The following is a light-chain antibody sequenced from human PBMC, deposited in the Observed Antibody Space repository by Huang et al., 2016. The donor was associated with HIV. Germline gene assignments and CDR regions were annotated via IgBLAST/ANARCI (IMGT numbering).Light chain of an antibody. J-gene: IGKJ2*01. V-gene: IGKV3-15*01. CDR1: ESILRN. CDR3: QQYNKWPPYT. CDR2: GAS. Sequence: VMTQSQATLSVSPGERATLSCRASESILRNLAWYQQRTGQPPRLLIYGASVRLPGIPDRFRGSGSGTEFSLTISSLQSEDFAVYYCQQYNKWPPYTYGQGTKLEIK.